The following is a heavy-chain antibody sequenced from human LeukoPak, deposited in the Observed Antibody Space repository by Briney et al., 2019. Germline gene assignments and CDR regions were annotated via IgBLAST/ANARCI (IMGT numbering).Heavy chain of an antibody. CDR3: ARDNRLFGEFAFDI. CDR2: IRYDGSNK. D-gene: IGHD3-10*01. V-gene: IGHV3-30*02. CDR1: GFTFSSYG. Sequence: GGSLRLSCAASGFTFSSYGMHWVRQAPGKGLEWVAFIRYDGSNKYYADSVKGRFTISRDNAKNSLYLQMNSLRAEDTAVYYCARDNRLFGEFAFDIWGQGTMVTVSS. J-gene: IGHJ3*02.